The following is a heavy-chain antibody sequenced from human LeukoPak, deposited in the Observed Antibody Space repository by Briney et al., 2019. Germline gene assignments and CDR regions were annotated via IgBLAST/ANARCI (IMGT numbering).Heavy chain of an antibody. V-gene: IGHV3-23*01. CDR3: AKPYDNSGYYYPFDY. D-gene: IGHD3-22*01. Sequence: GGFLRLSCTASGFTFSTYVMSWGRQVPGERLEWVSAISGGGGDTSYPDSVKGRFTISRDNSKNTLYLQMNSLRAEDTAVYYCAKPYDNSGYYYPFDYWGQGSLVTVSS. CDR2: ISGGGGDT. CDR1: GFTFSTYV. J-gene: IGHJ4*02.